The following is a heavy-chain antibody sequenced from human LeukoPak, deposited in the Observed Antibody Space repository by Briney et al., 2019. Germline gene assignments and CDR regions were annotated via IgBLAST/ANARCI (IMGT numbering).Heavy chain of an antibody. J-gene: IGHJ4*02. CDR1: GFAFSSYA. V-gene: IGHV3-7*03. Sequence: GGSLRLSCAASGFAFSSYAMSWVRLAPGKGLEWVANIKEDGTETYYVDSVKGRFTISRDNAKNSLYLQMNSLRVEDTAVYYCAKEGRSLQTYWGQGTLVTVSS. CDR3: AKEGRSLQTY. D-gene: IGHD5-24*01. CDR2: IKEDGTET.